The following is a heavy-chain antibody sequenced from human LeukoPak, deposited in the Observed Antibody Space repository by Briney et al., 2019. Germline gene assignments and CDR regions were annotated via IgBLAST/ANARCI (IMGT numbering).Heavy chain of an antibody. CDR1: GASISSNSYY. CDR2: IYYSGST. Sequence: SETLSLTCTVSGASISSNSYYWGWIRQPPGRGLEWIGSIYYSGSTYYNPSLKSRVTISVDTSKNQFSLKLSSVTAADTAVYYCARVEGCTNGVCYYYFDYWGQGTLVTVSS. J-gene: IGHJ4*02. CDR3: ARVEGCTNGVCYYYFDY. V-gene: IGHV4-39*07. D-gene: IGHD2-8*01.